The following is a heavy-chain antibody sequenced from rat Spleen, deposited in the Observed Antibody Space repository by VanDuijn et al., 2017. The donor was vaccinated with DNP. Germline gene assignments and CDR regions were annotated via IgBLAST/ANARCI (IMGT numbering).Heavy chain of an antibody. CDR2: ISYDGSST. CDR1: GFTFSDYN. Sequence: EVQLVESGGGLVQPGRSLKLSCVVSGFTFSDYNMAWVRQAPKKGLEWVATISYDGSSTYYRDSVKGRFTISRDNAKSTLYLQMNSLKSEDTATYYCARALWVSWYFDFWGPGTMVTVSS. CDR3: ARALWVSWYFDF. V-gene: IGHV5-7*01. J-gene: IGHJ1*01. D-gene: IGHD1-7*01.